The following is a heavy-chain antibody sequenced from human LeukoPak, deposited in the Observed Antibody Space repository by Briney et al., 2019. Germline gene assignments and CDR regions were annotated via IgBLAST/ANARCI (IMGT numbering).Heavy chain of an antibody. CDR1: GFTFSNFG. J-gene: IGHJ4*02. CDR3: ARGEVDSNVDY. V-gene: IGHV3-23*01. D-gene: IGHD4-11*01. CDR2: ITSGVGIT. Sequence: GGSLRLSCAASGFTFSNFGMNWVRQAPGKGLEWVSIITSGVGITYYADSVKGRFTISRDNSKNTLYLQMNSLRAEDTAVYYCARGEVDSNVDYWGQGNLVTVSS.